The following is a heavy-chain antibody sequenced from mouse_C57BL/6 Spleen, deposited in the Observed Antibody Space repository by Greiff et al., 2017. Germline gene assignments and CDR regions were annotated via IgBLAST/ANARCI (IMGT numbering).Heavy chain of an antibody. J-gene: IGHJ4*01. CDR1: GYTFTSYW. Sequence: QVQLQQPGAELVRPGSSVKLSCKASGYTFTSYWMHWVKQRPIQGLEWIGNIDPSDSETHYNQKFKDKATLTVDKSSSTAYMQLSSLTSEDSAVYYCARSPPSYDYDNYYAMDYWGQGTSVTVSS. D-gene: IGHD2-4*01. CDR3: ARSPPSYDYDNYYAMDY. CDR2: IDPSDSET. V-gene: IGHV1-52*01.